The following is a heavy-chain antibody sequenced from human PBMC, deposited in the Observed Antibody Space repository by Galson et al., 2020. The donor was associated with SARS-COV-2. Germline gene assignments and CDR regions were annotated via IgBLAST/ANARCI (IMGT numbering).Heavy chain of an antibody. CDR1: GFTFSNYW. CDR3: ATQEFYCGSSGYEESDYGMDV. Sequence: GGSLRLSCAASGFTFSNYWMHWVRQAPGKGLVWVSRINGDVRRRTYADSVKGHFTISRDSAKNTVSLQMTSLRAEDTAVYYRATQEFYCGSSGYEESDYGMDVWGQGTTVTVSS. CDR2: INGDVRRR. D-gene: IGHD3-22*01. V-gene: IGHV3-74*01. J-gene: IGHJ6*02.